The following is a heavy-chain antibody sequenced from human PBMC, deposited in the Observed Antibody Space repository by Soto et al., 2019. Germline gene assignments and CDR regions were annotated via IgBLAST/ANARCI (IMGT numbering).Heavy chain of an antibody. Sequence: QVQLVQSGAEVKKPGSSVKVSCKASGGTFSSYTISWVRQAPGQGLEWMGRIIPILGIANYAQKFQGRVTITADKSTGTAYMELSSLRSEDTAVYYCARIESDYQYYFDYWGQGTLVTVSS. J-gene: IGHJ4*02. D-gene: IGHD4-17*01. CDR1: GGTFSSYT. CDR3: ARIESDYQYYFDY. CDR2: IIPILGIA. V-gene: IGHV1-69*02.